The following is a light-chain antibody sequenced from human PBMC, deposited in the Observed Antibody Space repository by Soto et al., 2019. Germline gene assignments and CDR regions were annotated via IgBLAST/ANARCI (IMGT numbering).Light chain of an antibody. CDR3: QQYYDLPIT. Sequence: DIQMPQSPSSLSASVGDRVTITCQARQDIDKYLNWYQQKPGKAPKLLIDDVTNLQTGVPSRFSGSGSGTHFTFTIGSLQHADIAIYYCQQYYDLPITFGQGTRLEIK. CDR1: QDIDKY. V-gene: IGKV1-33*01. J-gene: IGKJ5*01. CDR2: DVT.